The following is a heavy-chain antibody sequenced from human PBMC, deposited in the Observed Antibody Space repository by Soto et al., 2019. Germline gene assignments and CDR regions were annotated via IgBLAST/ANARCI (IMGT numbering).Heavy chain of an antibody. CDR1: GGSIGSGPYS. CDR2: IYYSGKT. Sequence: SETLSLTCTVSGGSIGSGPYSWSWIRQPPGKGLECLGYIYYSGKTDYNPSLRSRVTISVDRSKNLFALILTSVTAADSAVYFCARGCSSASCYTGFDPWGQGNLVTVSS. V-gene: IGHV4-30-2*01. D-gene: IGHD2-2*02. J-gene: IGHJ5*02. CDR3: ARGCSSASCYTGFDP.